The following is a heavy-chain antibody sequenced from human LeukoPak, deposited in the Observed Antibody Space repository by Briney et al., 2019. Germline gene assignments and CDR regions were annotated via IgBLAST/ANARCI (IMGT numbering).Heavy chain of an antibody. CDR1: GFTFSSYW. J-gene: IGHJ4*02. CDR2: IKQDGSEK. V-gene: IGHV3-7*03. D-gene: IGHD3-9*01. CDR3: ARVRVYDILTGHDYYFDY. Sequence: GGSLRLSCAASGFTFSSYWMSWARQAPGKGLEWVANIKQDGSEKYYVDSVKGRFTISRDNAKNSLYLQMNSLRAEDTAVYYCARVRVYDILTGHDYYFDYWGQGTLVTVSS.